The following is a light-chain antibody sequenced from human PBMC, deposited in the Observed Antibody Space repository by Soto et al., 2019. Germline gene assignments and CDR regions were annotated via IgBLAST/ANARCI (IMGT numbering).Light chain of an antibody. J-gene: IGLJ3*02. V-gene: IGLV2-14*03. CDR3: SSHASNRDVL. CDR2: DVT. CDR1: SSDVGGYNY. Sequence: QSVLTQPASVSGSPGQSITISCTGTSSDVGGYNYVSWYQQYPGKAPKLMIYDVTSRPSGVSNRFSSSKSGNTASLTISGLQAEDEADYYCSSHASNRDVLFGGGTKVTVL.